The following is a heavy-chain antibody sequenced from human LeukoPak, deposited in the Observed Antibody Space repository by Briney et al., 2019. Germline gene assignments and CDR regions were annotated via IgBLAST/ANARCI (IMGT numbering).Heavy chain of an antibody. V-gene: IGHV4-61*01. CDR3: ARGLMATINYFDY. Sequence: PSETLSLTCAVSGYSISSGYYWGWIRQPPGKGLEWIGYIYYSGSTNYNPSLKSRVTISVDTSKNQFSLKLSSVTAADTAVYYCARGLMATINYFDYWGQGTLVTVSS. D-gene: IGHD5-24*01. CDR2: IYYSGST. J-gene: IGHJ4*02. CDR1: GYSISSGYY.